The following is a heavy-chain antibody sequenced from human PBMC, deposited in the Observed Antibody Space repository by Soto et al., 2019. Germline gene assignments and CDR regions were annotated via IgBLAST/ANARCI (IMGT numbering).Heavy chain of an antibody. CDR1: GGSFSGYY. V-gene: IGHV4-31*11. Sequence: SETLSLTCAVYGGSFSGYYWSWIRQHPGKGLEWIGYIYYSGSTYYNPSLKSRVTISVDTSKNQFSLKLSSVTAADTAVYYCASYYYGSGSDPYFDYWGQGTLVTVSS. CDR2: IYYSGST. D-gene: IGHD3-10*01. J-gene: IGHJ4*02. CDR3: ASYYYGSGSDPYFDY.